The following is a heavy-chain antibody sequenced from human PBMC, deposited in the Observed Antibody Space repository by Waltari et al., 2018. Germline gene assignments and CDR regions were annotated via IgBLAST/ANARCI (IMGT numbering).Heavy chain of an antibody. J-gene: IGHJ4*02. Sequence: EVQLVEAGGGLVQPGGSLRLACAAAGFTLYNCAMRWVCRAPGKGLEWVSTICRGGTTYYADSVKGRFTISRDNSRNTLYLQMNSLRAEDTAVYYCAKGGVTGSHYFEYWGQGTLVAVSS. V-gene: IGHV3-23*04. CDR2: ICRGGTT. CDR3: AKGGVTGSHYFEY. CDR1: GFTLYNCA. D-gene: IGHD1-20*01.